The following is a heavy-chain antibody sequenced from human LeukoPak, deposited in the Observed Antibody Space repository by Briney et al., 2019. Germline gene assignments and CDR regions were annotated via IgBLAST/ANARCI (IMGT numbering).Heavy chain of an antibody. CDR2: IYYGGNI. V-gene: IGHV4-39*01. J-gene: IGHJ5*02. CDR1: GDSIAATSYY. D-gene: IGHD5-12*01. Sequence: SETLSLTCSVSGDSIAATSYYWAWIPHPPRKGLEWIWSIYYGGNINYDPSLQSRVTISIDTSKNQFSLSLTSVTAADSAVYFCARQIRYTYDPNWFHPWGQGTLVTVSS. CDR3: ARQIRYTYDPNWFHP.